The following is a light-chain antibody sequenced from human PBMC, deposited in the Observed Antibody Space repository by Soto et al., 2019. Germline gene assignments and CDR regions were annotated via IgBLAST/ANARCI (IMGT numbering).Light chain of an antibody. Sequence: EIVLTQSPGTLSLSPGERATLSCRASQSVSSSYLAWYQQKPGQAPRLLIYGASSRATGIPDRFSGSGSGTDFTFTISRLEPEAVAVYYCQHQQSSPLFTFGPGTKVDIK. J-gene: IGKJ3*01. V-gene: IGKV3-20*01. CDR1: QSVSSSY. CDR3: QHQQSSPLFT. CDR2: GAS.